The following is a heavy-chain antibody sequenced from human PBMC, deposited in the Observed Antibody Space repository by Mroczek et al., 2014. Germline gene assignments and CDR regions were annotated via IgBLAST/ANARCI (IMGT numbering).Heavy chain of an antibody. V-gene: IGHV4-31*03. CDR2: IYYSGST. J-gene: IGHJ3*02. Sequence: QVQLVESGPGLVKPSQTLSLTCTVSGGSISSGGYYWSWIRQHPGRGLEWIGYIYYSGSTYYNPSLKSRVTISVDTSKNQFSLKLSSVTAADTAVYYCARVLGRNYDSSGYLVDAFDIWGQGTMVTVSS. CDR1: GGSISSGGYY. D-gene: IGHD3-22*01. CDR3: ARVLGRNYDSSGYLVDAFDI.